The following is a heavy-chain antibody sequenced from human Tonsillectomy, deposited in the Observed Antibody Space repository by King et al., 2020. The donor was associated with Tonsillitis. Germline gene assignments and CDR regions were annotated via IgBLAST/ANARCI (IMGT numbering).Heavy chain of an antibody. Sequence: VQLVESGGGLVKPGGSLRLSCAASGFTFSNAWMSWVRQAPGKGLEWVGRIKRKTAGGTTDYAAAVKGRFTISRDDSKNTLYLQMNSLKTEDTAVYFCTTLSAFDYWGQGTLVTVSS. J-gene: IGHJ4*02. CDR1: GFTFSNAW. CDR2: IKRKTAGGTT. CDR3: TTLSAFDY. V-gene: IGHV3-15*01.